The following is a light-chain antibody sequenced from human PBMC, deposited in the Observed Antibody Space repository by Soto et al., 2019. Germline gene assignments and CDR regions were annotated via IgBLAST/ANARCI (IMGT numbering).Light chain of an antibody. CDR3: SSYTSSSTRG. CDR2: EVS. V-gene: IGLV2-14*01. CDR1: SSDVGGYNY. Sequence: QSALTQPASGAGSPGQSITISCTGTSSDVGGYNYVSWYQQHPGKSPKLMIYEVSNRPSWVSNRFSGSKSGNTASLTISGLHAADEAGYYCSSYTSSSTRGFGGGTQVTVL. J-gene: IGLJ3*02.